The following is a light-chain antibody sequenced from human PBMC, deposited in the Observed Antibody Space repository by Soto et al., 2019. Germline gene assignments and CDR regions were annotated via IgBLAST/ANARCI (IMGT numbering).Light chain of an antibody. CDR2: DVT. CDR3: NSYAGSNNV. V-gene: IGLV2-11*01. Sequence: SVLTQPRSVSGSPGQSVAISCTGTSSDVGGYNYVSWYQQHPGKAPKLIIYDVTKRPSGVPDRFSGSSSGNTASLTISGLQAEDEADYYGNSYAGSNNVFGTGTKVTVL. CDR1: SSDVGGYNY. J-gene: IGLJ1*01.